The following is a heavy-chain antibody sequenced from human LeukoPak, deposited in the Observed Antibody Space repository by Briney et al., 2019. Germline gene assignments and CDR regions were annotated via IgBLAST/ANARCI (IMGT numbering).Heavy chain of an antibody. CDR3: ARDGTRLHTIFGVVIDY. V-gene: IGHV3-21*01. Sequence: GGSLRLSCAASGFTFSSYSMNWVRQAPGKGLEWVSSISSSSSYIYYADSVKGRFTISRDNAKNSLYLQMNSLRAEDTTVYYCARDGTRLHTIFGVVIDYWGQGTLVTVSS. J-gene: IGHJ4*02. CDR2: ISSSSSYI. CDR1: GFTFSSYS. D-gene: IGHD3-3*01.